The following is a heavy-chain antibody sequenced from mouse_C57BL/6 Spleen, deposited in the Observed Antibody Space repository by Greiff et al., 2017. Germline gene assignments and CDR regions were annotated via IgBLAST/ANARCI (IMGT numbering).Heavy chain of an antibody. Sequence: QVQLQQSGAELVKPGASVKISCKASGYAFSSYWMNWVKQRPGKGLEWIGQIYPGDGDTNYNGKFKGKATLTADKSSSTAYLQLSSLTSEDSAVYFCARDYYGSSPFAYWGQGTTLTVSS. CDR3: ARDYYGSSPFAY. J-gene: IGHJ2*01. D-gene: IGHD1-1*01. CDR2: IYPGDGDT. CDR1: GYAFSSYW. V-gene: IGHV1-80*01.